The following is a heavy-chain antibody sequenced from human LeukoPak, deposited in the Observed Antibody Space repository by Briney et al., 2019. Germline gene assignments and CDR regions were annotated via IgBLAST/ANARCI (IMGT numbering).Heavy chain of an antibody. CDR2: INTYNGNT. J-gene: IGHJ6*03. V-gene: IGHV1-18*01. CDR1: GYSFSSRV. CDR3: ARAGYTDRNFYYYYMDV. Sequence: ASVKVSCKASGYSFSSRVISWVRQAPRQGLEWMGWINTYNGNTNYAQKLQGRVTMTTDTSTRTAYTELRSLRSDDTAVYFCARAGYTDRNFYYYYMDVWGKGSTVTVSS. D-gene: IGHD6-13*01.